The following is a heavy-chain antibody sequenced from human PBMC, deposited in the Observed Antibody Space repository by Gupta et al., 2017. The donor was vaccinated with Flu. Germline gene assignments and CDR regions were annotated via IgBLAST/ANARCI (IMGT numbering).Heavy chain of an antibody. V-gene: IGHV3-21*01. D-gene: IGHD3-10*01. Sequence: EVQLVESGGGLVKPGGSLRLSCAASGFTFSSYSMNWVRQAPGKGLEWVSSISSSSSYIDYADSVKGRFTISRDNAKNSLYLQMNSLRAEDTAVYYCAGDYGPFDYWGQGTLVTVSS. J-gene: IGHJ4*02. CDR3: AGDYGPFDY. CDR2: ISSSSSYI. CDR1: GFTFSSYS.